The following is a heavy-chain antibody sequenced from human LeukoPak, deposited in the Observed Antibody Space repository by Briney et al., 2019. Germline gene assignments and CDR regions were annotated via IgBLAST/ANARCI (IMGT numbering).Heavy chain of an antibody. V-gene: IGHV3-23*01. CDR2: IDDSGVIR. D-gene: IGHD3-22*01. CDR3: AKRLKRNYYYHYAMDV. J-gene: IGHJ6*02. Sequence: GGSLRLSCAASGFTFKAHAMSWVRQAPGKGLEWVSRIDDSGVIRSYADSVKGRFTISRDDSKMTLTLQMNSLRAEDTAVYYCAKRLKRNYYYHYAMDVWGQGTTVTVSS. CDR1: GFTFKAHA.